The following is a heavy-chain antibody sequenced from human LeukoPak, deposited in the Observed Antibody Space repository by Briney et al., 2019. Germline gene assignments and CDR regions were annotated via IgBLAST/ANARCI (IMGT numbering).Heavy chain of an antibody. Sequence: PSETLSLTCTVSGGSIGNYHWSWIRQPAGKGLEWIAQIHSSGTTNYNPPLKSRVSISIDTTEDQVSLTIRSVTAADTALYYCARRDINSGWSFDDWGQGILVTVSS. J-gene: IGHJ4*02. V-gene: IGHV4-4*07. CDR3: ARRDINSGWSFDD. CDR2: IHSSGTT. D-gene: IGHD5-12*01. CDR1: GGSIGNYH.